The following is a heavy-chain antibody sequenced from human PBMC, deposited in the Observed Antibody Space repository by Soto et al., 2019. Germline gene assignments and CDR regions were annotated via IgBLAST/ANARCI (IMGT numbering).Heavy chain of an antibody. Sequence: GASVKVSCKASGYTFTSYGISWVRQAPGQGLEWMGWISAYNGNTNYAQKLQGRVTMTTDTSTSTAYMELRSLRSDDTAVYYCAREGVAVAGQEVGYYYYGMDVWGQGTTVTVSS. V-gene: IGHV1-18*01. J-gene: IGHJ6*02. D-gene: IGHD6-19*01. CDR2: ISAYNGNT. CDR3: AREGVAVAGQEVGYYYYGMDV. CDR1: GYTFTSYG.